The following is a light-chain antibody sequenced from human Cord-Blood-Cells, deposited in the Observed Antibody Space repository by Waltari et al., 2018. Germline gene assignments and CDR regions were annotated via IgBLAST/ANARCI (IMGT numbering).Light chain of an antibody. CDR2: WAS. J-gene: IGKJ2*01. Sequence: DIVMTQSPDSLVVSLGERAPINCKSSQSVLYSSNNKNYLAWYQQKPGQPPKLLIYWASTRESGVPDRFSRSGSGTDFTLASSGLQAEDVAVYYCQQYYSTPYTFGQGTKLGIK. CDR1: QSVLYSSNNKNY. V-gene: IGKV4-1*01. CDR3: QQYYSTPYT.